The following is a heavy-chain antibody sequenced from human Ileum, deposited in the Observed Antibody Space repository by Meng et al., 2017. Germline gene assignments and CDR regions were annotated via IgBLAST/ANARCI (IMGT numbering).Heavy chain of an antibody. Sequence: GESLKISCAASGFTFSSYWMNWARQAPGKGLEWVANIKQDGSEKNYVDSVKGRFTISRDNAESSLSLQMNSLRAEDTAIYYCVWGVRDVFSNWGQGTLVTVSS. CDR3: VWGVRDVFSN. D-gene: IGHD3-10*02. CDR2: IKQDGSEK. J-gene: IGHJ4*02. CDR1: GFTFSSYW. V-gene: IGHV3-7*04.